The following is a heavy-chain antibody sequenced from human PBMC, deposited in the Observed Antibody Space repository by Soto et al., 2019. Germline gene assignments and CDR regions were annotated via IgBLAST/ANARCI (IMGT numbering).Heavy chain of an antibody. CDR2: IYYSGST. D-gene: IGHD6-13*01. V-gene: IGHV4-59*08. Sequence: SETLSLTCTVSGGSISSYYWSWIRQPPGKGLEWIGYIYYSGSTNYNPSLKSRVTISVDTSKNQFSLKLSSVTAADTAVYYCARLQRGDSSWYVPFDYWGQGTLVTVSS. J-gene: IGHJ4*02. CDR3: ARLQRGDSSWYVPFDY. CDR1: GGSISSYY.